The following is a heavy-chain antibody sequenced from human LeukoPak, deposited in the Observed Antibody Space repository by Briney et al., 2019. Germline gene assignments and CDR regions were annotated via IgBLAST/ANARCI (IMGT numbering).Heavy chain of an antibody. J-gene: IGHJ4*02. CDR1: GFIFNNYA. Sequence: PGGSLRLSCAGSGFIFNNYAMHWVRQPPGKGLGWVSGISWNSGSIYYADSVKGRFTISRDNAKNSLYLQMNSLRVEDTAFYYCAKDNRRHYTSGPNPDSLHWGQGALVTVSS. V-gene: IGHV3-9*01. D-gene: IGHD6-19*01. CDR3: AKDNRRHYTSGPNPDSLH. CDR2: ISWNSGSI.